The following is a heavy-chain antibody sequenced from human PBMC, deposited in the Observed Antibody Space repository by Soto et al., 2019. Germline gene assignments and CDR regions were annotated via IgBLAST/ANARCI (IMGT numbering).Heavy chain of an antibody. V-gene: IGHV3-30-3*01. J-gene: IGHJ6*02. Sequence: QVQLVESGGGVVQPGRSLRLSCAASGFTFSSYAMHWVRQAPGKGLEWVAVISYDGSNKYYADSVKGRFTISRDNSKNTLYLQMNSLRAEDTAVYYCARALGGYYYYGMDVWGQGTTVTASS. D-gene: IGHD3-16*01. CDR2: ISYDGSNK. CDR1: GFTFSSYA. CDR3: ARALGGYYYYGMDV.